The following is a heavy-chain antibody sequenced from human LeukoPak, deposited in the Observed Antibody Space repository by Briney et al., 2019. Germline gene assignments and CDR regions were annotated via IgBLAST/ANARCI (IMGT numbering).Heavy chain of an antibody. J-gene: IGHJ4*02. V-gene: IGHV1-2*02. D-gene: IGHD6-13*01. CDR3: ARAVGSSWPSWAYSSMGPYY. CDR1: GYTFTGYY. CDR2: INPNSGGT. Sequence: GASVKVSCKASGYTFTGYYMHWVRQAPGQGLEWMGWINPNSGGTNYAQKFQGRVTMTRDTSISTAYMELSRLRSDDTAVYYCARAVGSSWPSWAYSSMGPYYWGQGTLVTVSS.